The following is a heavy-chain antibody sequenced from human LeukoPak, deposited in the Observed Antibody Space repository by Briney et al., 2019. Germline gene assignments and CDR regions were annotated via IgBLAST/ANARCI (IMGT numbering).Heavy chain of an antibody. V-gene: IGHV3-7*01. CDR1: GFTFSIYW. D-gene: IGHD3-16*01. CDR3: ARRGAPPPYFDY. CDR2: IKQDGSEK. J-gene: IGHJ4*02. Sequence: GVSLRLSCAASGFTFSIYWMSWVRQAPGKGLEWVASIKQDGSEKYYVDSLKGRFTISRDNAKNSLYLQMNSLRAEDTAVYYCARRGAPPPYFDYWGQGTLVTVSS.